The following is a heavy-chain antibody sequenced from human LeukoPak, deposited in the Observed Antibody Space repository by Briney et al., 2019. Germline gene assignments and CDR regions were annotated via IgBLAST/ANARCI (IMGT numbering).Heavy chain of an antibody. CDR3: ASLYDAFDI. J-gene: IGHJ3*02. Sequence: PGGSLRLSCAASGFTFSSYAMSWVRQAPGKGLEWVSSISSSSSYIYYADSVKGRFTISRDNSKNTLYLQMNSLRAEDTAVYYCASLYDAFDIWGQGTMVTVSS. CDR1: GFTFSSYA. V-gene: IGHV3-21*01. CDR2: ISSSSSYI.